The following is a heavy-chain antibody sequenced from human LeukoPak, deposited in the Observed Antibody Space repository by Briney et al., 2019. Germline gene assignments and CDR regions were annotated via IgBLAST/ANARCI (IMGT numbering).Heavy chain of an antibody. Sequence: SVKVSCKASGGTFSSYAISWVRQAPGQGLEWMGRIIPIFGTANYAQKFQGRVTITTDESTSTAYMELSSLRSEDTAVYYCARAKSTYYYDSSGYLGFFDWGQGTLVTVSS. CDR2: IIPIFGTA. V-gene: IGHV1-69*05. J-gene: IGHJ4*02. D-gene: IGHD3-22*01. CDR3: ARAKSTYYYDSSGYLGFFD. CDR1: GGTFSSYA.